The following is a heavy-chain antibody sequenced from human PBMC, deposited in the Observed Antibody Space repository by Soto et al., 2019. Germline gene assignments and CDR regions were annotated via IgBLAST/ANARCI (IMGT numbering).Heavy chain of an antibody. D-gene: IGHD3-22*01. J-gene: IGHJ6*02. CDR3: ASRAVNKAWLGYYYGMDV. V-gene: IGHV4-39*01. CDR2: IYYSGST. Sequence: SETLSLTCTVSGGSISSSSYYWGWIRQPPGKGLEWIGSIYYSGSTYYNPSLKSRVTISVDTSKNQFSLKLSSVTAADTAVYYCASRAVNKAWLGYYYGMDVWGQGTTVTVSS. CDR1: GGSISSSSYY.